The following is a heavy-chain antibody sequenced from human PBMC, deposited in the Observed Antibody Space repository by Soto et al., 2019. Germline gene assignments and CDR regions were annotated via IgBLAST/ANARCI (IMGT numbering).Heavy chain of an antibody. CDR3: AHRPIVGAAI. CDR1: GGSISNSNW. Sequence: QVQLQESGPGLVKPSGTLSLTCGVFGGSISNSNWWTWVRQPPGKGLEWIGEIYHSGSTNYNSCLMSRVTISLDKVNNQFSLKLTSVTAADTAVYYCAHRPIVGAAIWGQGTLVTVSS. CDR2: IYHSGST. V-gene: IGHV4-4*02. J-gene: IGHJ4*02. D-gene: IGHD1-26*01.